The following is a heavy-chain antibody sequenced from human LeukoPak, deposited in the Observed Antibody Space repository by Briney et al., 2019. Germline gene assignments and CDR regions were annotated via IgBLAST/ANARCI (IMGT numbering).Heavy chain of an antibody. CDR3: ASGYCSGGSCYSGFDY. CDR2: IIPIFGTA. J-gene: IGHJ4*02. CDR1: GGTFSSYA. D-gene: IGHD2-15*01. V-gene: IGHV1-69*06. Sequence: ASVKVSCKASGGTFSSYAISWVRQAPGQGLEWMGGIIPIFGTANYAQKFQGRVTITADKSTSTAYMELSSLRSEDTAVYYCASGYCSGGSCYSGFDYWGQGTLDTVSS.